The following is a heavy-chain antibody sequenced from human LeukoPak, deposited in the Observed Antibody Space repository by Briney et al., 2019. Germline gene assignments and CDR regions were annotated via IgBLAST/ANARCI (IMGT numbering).Heavy chain of an antibody. CDR1: GFTFSNYA. CDR3: ARGGSYLSAFDI. D-gene: IGHD1-26*01. V-gene: IGHV3-21*04. Sequence: PGRSLRLSCAASGFTFSNYAIHWVRQAPGKGLEWVSVISSSSSSYIYYADSVKGRFTLSRDNAKNSLYLQMNSLRAEDTAVYYCARGGSYLSAFDIWGQGTMVTVSS. J-gene: IGHJ3*02. CDR2: ISSSSSSYI.